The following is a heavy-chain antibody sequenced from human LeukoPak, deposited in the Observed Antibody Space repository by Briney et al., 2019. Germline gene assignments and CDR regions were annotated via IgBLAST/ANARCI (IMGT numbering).Heavy chain of an antibody. V-gene: IGHV3-23*01. J-gene: IGHJ4*02. CDR1: GLTFSGSA. CDR2: ISGSGNST. D-gene: IGHD2-15*01. CDR3: AKVLVLVSTNRYYFDY. Sequence: GGSLRLSCAASGLTFSGSAMSWVRQAPGKGLEWVSLISGSGNSTYYADSVKGRFTISRDNSKNTLYLQMNSLRAEDTAVYYCAKVLVLVSTNRYYFDYWGQGTLVTVSS.